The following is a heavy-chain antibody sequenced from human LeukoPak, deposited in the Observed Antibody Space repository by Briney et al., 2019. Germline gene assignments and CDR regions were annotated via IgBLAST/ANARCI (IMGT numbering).Heavy chain of an antibody. D-gene: IGHD7-27*01. CDR2: IYTSGST. Sequence: PSETLSLTCTVSGGSISSYYWSWIRQPAGKGLEWIGRIYTSGSTNYNPSLKSRVTMSVDTSKNQFSLKPSSVTAAETDVYYWARGDWGPWQEGGRLYHYYYYGMDVWGQGTTVTVSS. J-gene: IGHJ6*02. CDR1: GGSISSYY. CDR3: ARGDWGPWQEGGRLYHYYYYGMDV. V-gene: IGHV4-4*07.